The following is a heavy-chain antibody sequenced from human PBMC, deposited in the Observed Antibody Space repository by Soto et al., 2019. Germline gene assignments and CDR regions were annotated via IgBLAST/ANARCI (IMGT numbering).Heavy chain of an antibody. V-gene: IGHV4-4*02. Sequence: QVQLQESGPGLVKPSGTLSLTCDISGGSITTNWWRWVRQAPGEGLEWIGEIYHSGDTNYTPSLKSRVTISIDKSKDQFFLKLSYVTAADTAIYYCGRNGAYAVDQWGQGTLVTVSS. J-gene: IGHJ4*02. D-gene: IGHD4-17*01. CDR2: IYHSGDT. CDR3: GRNGAYAVDQ. CDR1: GGSITTNW.